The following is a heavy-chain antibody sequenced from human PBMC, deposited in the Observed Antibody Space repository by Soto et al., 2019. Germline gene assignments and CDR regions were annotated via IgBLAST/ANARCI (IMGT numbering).Heavy chain of an antibody. Sequence: EVQLVETGGGLIQPGGSLRLSCAASGFTVSSNYMSWVRQAPGKGLEWVSVIYSGGSTYYADSVKGRFTISRDNSKNTLYLQMNSLRAEDTAVYYCASEGGPPRFGETPYYYYGMDVWGQGTTVTVSS. D-gene: IGHD3-10*01. V-gene: IGHV3-53*02. CDR2: IYSGGST. CDR1: GFTVSSNY. CDR3: ASEGGPPRFGETPYYYYGMDV. J-gene: IGHJ6*02.